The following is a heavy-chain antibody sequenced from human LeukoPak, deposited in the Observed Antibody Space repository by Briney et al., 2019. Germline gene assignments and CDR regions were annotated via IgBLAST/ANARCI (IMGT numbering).Heavy chain of an antibody. CDR3: ARVPMRRPLRYFDWKLLYAMDV. Sequence: ASVKVSCKASGYTFTSYDINWVRQATGQGLEWMGWMNPNSGNTGYAQKFQGRVTMTRNTSISTASMELSSLRSEDTAVYYCARVPMRRPLRYFDWKLLYAMDVWGQGTTVTVSS. J-gene: IGHJ6*02. D-gene: IGHD3-9*01. CDR2: MNPNSGNT. CDR1: GYTFTSYD. V-gene: IGHV1-8*01.